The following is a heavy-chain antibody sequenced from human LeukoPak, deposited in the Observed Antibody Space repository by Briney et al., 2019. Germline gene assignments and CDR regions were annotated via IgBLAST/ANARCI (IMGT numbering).Heavy chain of an antibody. V-gene: IGHV4-34*01. CDR3: ARGGHIVVVPAASAWFDP. Sequence: SETLSLTCAVYGGSFSGYYWSWIRQPPGKGLEWIGEINHSGSTNYNPSLKSRVTISVDTSKNQFSLKLSSVTAADTAVYYCARGGHIVVVPAASAWFDPWGQGTLVTVSS. D-gene: IGHD2-2*01. J-gene: IGHJ5*02. CDR1: GGSFSGYY. CDR2: INHSGST.